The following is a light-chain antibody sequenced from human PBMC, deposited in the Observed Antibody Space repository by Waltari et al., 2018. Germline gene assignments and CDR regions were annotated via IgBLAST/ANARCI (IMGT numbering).Light chain of an antibody. J-gene: IGKJ2*01. Sequence: DIQMTQSPSSLSASVGDRVTITCRASKSISSYLNWYQQKPGKAPKLLIYAASSLQSGVPSRFSGSGSGTHFTLTISSLQPEDFASYYCQQSYSTPDTFGQGTKLEIK. V-gene: IGKV1-39*01. CDR3: QQSYSTPDT. CDR1: KSISSY. CDR2: AAS.